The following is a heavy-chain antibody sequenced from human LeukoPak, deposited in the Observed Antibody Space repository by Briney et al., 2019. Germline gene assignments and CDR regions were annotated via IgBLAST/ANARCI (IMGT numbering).Heavy chain of an antibody. V-gene: IGHV3-64*01. CDR3: ARGQSNYYDSSGPVDY. CDR1: GFTFNTYA. Sequence: GGSLRLSCAGSGFTFNTYALHWVRQAPGKRLEYVSSISTNGGRAYYANSVKGRFTISRDNSRNTLYLQMGSLRAEDTAVYYCARGQSNYYDSSGPVDYWGQGTLVTVSS. D-gene: IGHD3-22*01. CDR2: ISTNGGRA. J-gene: IGHJ4*02.